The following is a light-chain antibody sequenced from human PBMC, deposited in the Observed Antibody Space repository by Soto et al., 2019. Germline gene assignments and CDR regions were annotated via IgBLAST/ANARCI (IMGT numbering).Light chain of an antibody. CDR3: QQYNNWPRT. J-gene: IGKJ1*01. CDR1: QSVSNN. CDR2: GAS. V-gene: IGKV3D-15*01. Sequence: FTQSPCTLSLSPGERATLSCRASQSVSNNYLAWYQQKPGQAPRLLIYGASNRATGIPDRFSGSGSGTEFTLTISSLQSEDFAVYYCQQYNNWPRTFGQGTKVDIK.